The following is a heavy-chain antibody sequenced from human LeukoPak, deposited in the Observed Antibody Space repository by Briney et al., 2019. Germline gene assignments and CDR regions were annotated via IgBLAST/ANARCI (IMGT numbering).Heavy chain of an antibody. Sequence: ASVKVSCKASGYTFTSYDMHWVRQAPGQGLAWMGIINPSGGSISYAQKFQGRVTMTRYTSTSTVYMELSSMRSEDTAVYYCASFVSSSNDGAFDIWGQGTMVTASS. J-gene: IGHJ3*02. V-gene: IGHV1-46*01. CDR2: INPSGGSI. D-gene: IGHD1-1*01. CDR3: ASFVSSSNDGAFDI. CDR1: GYTFTSYD.